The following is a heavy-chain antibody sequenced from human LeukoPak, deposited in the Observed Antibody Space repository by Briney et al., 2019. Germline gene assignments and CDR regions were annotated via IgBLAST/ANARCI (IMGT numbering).Heavy chain of an antibody. D-gene: IGHD4-17*01. CDR3: TRSDDYGDYVYLGRPLDY. Sequence: GRSLRLSCAASGFTFSCYAMHWVRQAPGKGLEWVAVISYDGSNKYYADSVKGRFTISRDNSKNTLYLQMNSLRAEDTAVYYCTRSDDYGDYVYLGRPLDYWGQGPWSPSPQ. CDR2: ISYDGSNK. CDR1: GFTFSCYA. V-gene: IGHV3-30*04. J-gene: IGHJ4*02.